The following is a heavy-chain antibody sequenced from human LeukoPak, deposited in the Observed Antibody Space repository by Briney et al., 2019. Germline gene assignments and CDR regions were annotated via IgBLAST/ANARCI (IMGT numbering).Heavy chain of an antibody. J-gene: IGHJ4*02. Sequence: GGSLRLSCAASGFTFDDYAMHWVRQAPGKGLEWVSGISWSSGSIAYADSVKGRFTISRDNAKNSLYLQMNSLRAEDTALYYCAKDKQGGDYYDSGGPFDYWGQGTLVTVSS. V-gene: IGHV3-9*01. CDR2: ISWSSGSI. CDR3: AKDKQGGDYYDSGGPFDY. CDR1: GFTFDDYA. D-gene: IGHD3-22*01.